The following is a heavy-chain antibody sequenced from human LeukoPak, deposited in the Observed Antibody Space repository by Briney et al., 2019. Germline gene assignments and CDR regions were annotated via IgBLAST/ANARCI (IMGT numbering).Heavy chain of an antibody. CDR3: ARDSDYYGSGSSGYFDY. CDR2: IYHSGST. Sequence: SETLSLTCTVSGGSISSGDYYWSWIRQHSGKGLEWIGYIYHSGSTYYNPSLKSRVTISVDTSKNQFSLKLRSVTAADTAVYYCARDSDYYGSGSSGYFDYWGPGTLVTVSS. D-gene: IGHD3-10*01. CDR1: GGSISSGDYY. V-gene: IGHV4-31*03. J-gene: IGHJ4*02.